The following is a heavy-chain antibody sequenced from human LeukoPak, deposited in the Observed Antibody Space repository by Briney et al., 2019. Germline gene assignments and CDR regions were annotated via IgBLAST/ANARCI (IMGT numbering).Heavy chain of an antibody. D-gene: IGHD2-2*01. Sequence: GGSLRLSCAASGFTVSSNYMSWVRQVPGKGLEWVSIIYSGGNTYHADSVKGRFTIPRDNSKNTLYLQMNSLRAEDTAVYYCARAGYCSSTNCHYFDSWGQGTLVTVSS. J-gene: IGHJ4*02. CDR1: GFTVSSNY. V-gene: IGHV3-53*01. CDR3: ARAGYCSSTNCHYFDS. CDR2: IYSGGNT.